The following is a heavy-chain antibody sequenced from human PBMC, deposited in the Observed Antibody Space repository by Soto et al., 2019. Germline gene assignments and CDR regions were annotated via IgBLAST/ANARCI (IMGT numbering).Heavy chain of an antibody. V-gene: IGHV4-30-4*01. CDR1: GGSISSGEYY. CDR3: ATLYYYHTY. J-gene: IGHJ4*02. D-gene: IGHD3-22*01. Sequence: QVQLQEAVPGLVKPSQTLSLTCAVSGGSISSGEYYWSWIRQPPGKGLEWIGYIYYTGRTYYNPSLKSRLFMSVATSKTQVSLKLSSVTAADTAVYYCATLYYYHTYWGQGTLVTVSS. CDR2: IYYTGRT.